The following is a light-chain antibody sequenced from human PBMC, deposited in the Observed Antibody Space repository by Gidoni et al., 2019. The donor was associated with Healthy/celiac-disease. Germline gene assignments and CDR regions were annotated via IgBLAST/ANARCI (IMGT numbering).Light chain of an antibody. CDR1: QDISNY. J-gene: IGKJ1*01. CDR3: QQYDNLPWT. CDR2: DAS. Sequence: DIQMTQSPSSLSASVGDRVTITCQASQDISNYLNWYQQKPGIAPKLLIYDASNLETGVPSRFSGSGSGTDFTFTISSLQPEDIATYYCQQYDNLPWTFXQXTKVEIK. V-gene: IGKV1-33*01.